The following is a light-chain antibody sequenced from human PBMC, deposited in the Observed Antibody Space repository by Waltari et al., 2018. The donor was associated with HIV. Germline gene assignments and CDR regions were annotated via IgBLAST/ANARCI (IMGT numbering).Light chain of an antibody. J-gene: IGLJ3*02. Sequence: SYELTQPPSVSVSPGQTARITCSGDALPKQYAYWYQQKAGQAPVLVIYKDSERPSGIPERFSGSSSGTTVTFTISGVQAEDEADYYCESADSSLWVFGGGTKLTVL. CDR2: KDS. CDR3: ESADSSLWV. CDR1: ALPKQY. V-gene: IGLV3-25*03.